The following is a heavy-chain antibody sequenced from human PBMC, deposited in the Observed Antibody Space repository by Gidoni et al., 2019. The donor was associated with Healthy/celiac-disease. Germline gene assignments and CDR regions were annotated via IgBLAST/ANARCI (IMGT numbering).Heavy chain of an antibody. Sequence: EVQLLESWGGLVQPGGSLRLSCAASGFTFSSYAMSWVRQAPGMGLEWVAGISGSGGSTYYADSVKGRFTITRDNSKNTLYLQMNSLRAEDTAVYYCAKDYHTEGYCSSTSCKGGGYWGQGTLVTVSS. CDR2: ISGSGGST. CDR1: GFTFSSYA. CDR3: AKDYHTEGYCSSTSCKGGGY. D-gene: IGHD2-2*01. V-gene: IGHV3-23*01. J-gene: IGHJ4*02.